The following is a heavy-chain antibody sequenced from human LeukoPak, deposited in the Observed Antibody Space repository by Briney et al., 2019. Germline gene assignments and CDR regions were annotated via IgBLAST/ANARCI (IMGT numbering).Heavy chain of an antibody. D-gene: IGHD3-10*01. V-gene: IGHV1-18*01. J-gene: IGHJ4*02. CDR1: GYTFTSYG. CDR3: ARDVTVRGSPYRRYFDF. Sequence: GASVKVSCKASGYTFTSYGITWVRQAPGQGLEWMGWIIAYNGNTNYAQKLKGRVTMTTDTSTSTASMELRSLRSDDAAVYYCARDVTVRGSPYRRYFDFWGQGSLAAVSS. CDR2: IIAYNGNT.